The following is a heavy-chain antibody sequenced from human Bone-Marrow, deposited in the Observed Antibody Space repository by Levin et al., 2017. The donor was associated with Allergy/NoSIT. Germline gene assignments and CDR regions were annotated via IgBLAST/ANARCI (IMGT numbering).Heavy chain of an antibody. D-gene: IGHD5-18*01. Sequence: GESLKISCAASGFTFSSYAMSWVRQAPGKGLEWVSAISGSGGSTYYADSVKGRFTISRDNSKNTLYLQMNSLRAEDTAVYYCAKGWWIQLWLGGAFDIWGQGTMVTVSS. CDR2: ISGSGGST. CDR1: GFTFSSYA. CDR3: AKGWWIQLWLGGAFDI. J-gene: IGHJ3*02. V-gene: IGHV3-23*01.